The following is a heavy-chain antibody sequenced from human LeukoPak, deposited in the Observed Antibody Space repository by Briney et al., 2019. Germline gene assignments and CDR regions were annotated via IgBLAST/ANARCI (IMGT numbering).Heavy chain of an antibody. CDR2: IYKSGIT. V-gene: IGHV4-4*07. J-gene: IGHJ3*02. D-gene: IGHD3-10*01. Sequence: SETLSLTCTVSDGSISSYYWSWIRQPAGKGLEWIGRIYKSGITNYNPSLKSRVSMSVDTSENQFSLKLSSVTAADTAVYYCARGPYGSGSYAVDIRGQGTKVTVSS. CDR3: ARGPYGSGSYAVDI. CDR1: DGSISSYY.